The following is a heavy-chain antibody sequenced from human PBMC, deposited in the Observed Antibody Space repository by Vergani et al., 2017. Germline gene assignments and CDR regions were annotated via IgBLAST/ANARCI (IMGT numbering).Heavy chain of an antibody. CDR1: GGSISSGGYY. Sequence: QVQLQESGPGLVKPSQTLSLTCTVSGGSISSGGYYWSWIRQHPGKGLEWIGYIYYSGSTYYNPSLKSRVTMSVDTSKNQFSLKLSSVTAADTAVYYCARIMVRGVNWFDPWGQGTLVTVSS. J-gene: IGHJ5*02. V-gene: IGHV4-31*03. CDR2: IYYSGST. D-gene: IGHD3-10*01. CDR3: ARIMVRGVNWFDP.